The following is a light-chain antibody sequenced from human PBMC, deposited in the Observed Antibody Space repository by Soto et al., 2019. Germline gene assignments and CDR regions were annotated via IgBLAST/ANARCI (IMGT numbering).Light chain of an antibody. J-gene: IGKJ3*01. Sequence: DIQMTQSPSSLSASVGDRVTITCRASQSISIYLNWYQQKPGKAPKLLIYAASSLQSGGPSRFSGSGSGTDFTLTIISLQPEDFPTYYCQQSYSTPPRVTFGPGTKVDIK. CDR3: QQSYSTPPRVT. V-gene: IGKV1-39*01. CDR1: QSISIY. CDR2: AAS.